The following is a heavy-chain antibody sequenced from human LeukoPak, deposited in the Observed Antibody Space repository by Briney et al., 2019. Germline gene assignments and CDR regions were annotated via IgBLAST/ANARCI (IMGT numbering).Heavy chain of an antibody. D-gene: IGHD4-17*01. CDR1: GGTFSSYA. Sequence: ASVKVSCKASGGTFSSYAISWVRQAPGQGLEWMGWISAYNGNTNYAQKLQGRVTMTTDTSTSTAYMELRSLRSDDTAVYYCARDGGLDYGDYILDYWGQGTLVTVSS. CDR2: ISAYNGNT. J-gene: IGHJ4*02. CDR3: ARDGGLDYGDYILDY. V-gene: IGHV1-18*01.